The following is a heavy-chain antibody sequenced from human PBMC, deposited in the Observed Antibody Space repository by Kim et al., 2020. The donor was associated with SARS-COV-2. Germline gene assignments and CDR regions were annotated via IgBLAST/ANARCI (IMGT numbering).Heavy chain of an antibody. CDR3: ARHVIWFGESYRDL. CDR2: INSYNGNT. CDR1: GYNFISYG. D-gene: IGHD3-10*01. Sequence: ASVKVSCKASGYNFISYGISWVRQAPGQGLEWLGWINSYNGNTKYTQKLQGRVTVTTDASTTTAYMELRSLTYDDTGVYYCARHVIWFGESYRDLWGQGTVVSVSS. V-gene: IGHV1-18*04. J-gene: IGHJ4*02.